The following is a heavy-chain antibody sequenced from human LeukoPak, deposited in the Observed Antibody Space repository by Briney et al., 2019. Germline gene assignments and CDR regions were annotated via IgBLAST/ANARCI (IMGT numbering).Heavy chain of an antibody. CDR1: GGSISSSSYY. Sequence: SETLSLTCTVSGGSISSSSYYWGWIRQPPGKGLEWIGSIYYSGRTYYNPSLKSRVTISVDTSKNQFSLKLSSVTAADTAVYYCARMWIQLWTFDYWSQATLVTVSS. V-gene: IGHV4-39*01. CDR3: ARMWIQLWTFDY. J-gene: IGHJ4*02. D-gene: IGHD5-18*01. CDR2: IYYSGRT.